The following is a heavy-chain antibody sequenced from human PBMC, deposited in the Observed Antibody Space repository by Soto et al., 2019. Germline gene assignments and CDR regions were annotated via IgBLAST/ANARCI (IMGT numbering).Heavy chain of an antibody. Sequence: QVQLQESGPGLVKPSETLSLTCTVSGGSINIYYWSWIRQPPGKGLEWIGYIYYSGSTNYNPSLKSRVTISVDTSKNQFSLKLSSVTAADTAVYYCARRYGGNFDYWGQGTLVTVSS. J-gene: IGHJ4*02. D-gene: IGHD1-26*01. V-gene: IGHV4-59*01. CDR2: IYYSGST. CDR3: ARRYGGNFDY. CDR1: GGSINIYY.